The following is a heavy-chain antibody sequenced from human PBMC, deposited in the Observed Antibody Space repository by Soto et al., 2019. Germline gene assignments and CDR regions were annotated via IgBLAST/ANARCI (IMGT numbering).Heavy chain of an antibody. J-gene: IGHJ6*02. CDR1: GGSISSGGYS. Sequence: QLQLQESGSGLVKPSQTLSLTCAVSGGSISSGGYSWSWIRQPPGKGLEWIGYIYHLGSTYYNPSLKSRVTISVDRSKNQFSLKLSSVTAADTAVYYCARDRKGKAAGGMDVWGQGTTVNVSS. CDR3: ARDRKGKAAGGMDV. V-gene: IGHV4-30-2*01. D-gene: IGHD6-25*01. CDR2: IYHLGST.